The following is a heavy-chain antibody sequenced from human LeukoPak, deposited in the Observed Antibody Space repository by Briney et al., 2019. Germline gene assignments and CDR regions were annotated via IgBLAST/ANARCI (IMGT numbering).Heavy chain of an antibody. CDR3: ARGNYSYGSSGRYSNSFDY. CDR2: IYYDGST. D-gene: IGHD3-22*01. CDR1: GGSISSSDYY. J-gene: IGHJ4*02. Sequence: PSETLSLTCTVPGGSISSSDYYWGWIRQPPGKGLEWIGSIYYDGSTYYNPPLKSRVTISADTSKNQFSLKLSSVTAADTAVFYCARGNYSYGSSGRYSNSFDYWGQGTLVTVSS. V-gene: IGHV4-39*01.